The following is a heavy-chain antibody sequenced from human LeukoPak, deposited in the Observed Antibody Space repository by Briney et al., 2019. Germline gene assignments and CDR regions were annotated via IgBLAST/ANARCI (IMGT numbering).Heavy chain of an antibody. J-gene: IGHJ4*02. CDR2: MNPNSGNT. D-gene: IGHD2-2*01. Sequence: ASVKVSCKASGYTFTSYDINWVRQATGQGLEWMGWMNPNSGNTGYAQKFQGRVTMTRDTSISTAYMELSRLRSDDTAVYYCARTGVVPAAIGDYWGQGTLVTVSS. CDR3: ARTGVVPAAIGDY. CDR1: GYTFTSYD. V-gene: IGHV1-8*01.